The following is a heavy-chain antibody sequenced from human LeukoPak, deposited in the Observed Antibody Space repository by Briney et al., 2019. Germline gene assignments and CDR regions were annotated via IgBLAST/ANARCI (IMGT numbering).Heavy chain of an antibody. CDR2: INPSGGST. CDR1: GYTFTSYY. V-gene: IGHV1-46*01. Sequence: ASVKVSCKASGYTFTSYYMRWVRQAPGQGLEWMGIINPSGGSTSYAQKFQGRVTMTRDTSTSTVYMELSSLRSEDTAVYYCARFPTVTTPSDYWGQGTLVTVSS. J-gene: IGHJ4*02. D-gene: IGHD4-17*01. CDR3: ARFPTVTTPSDY.